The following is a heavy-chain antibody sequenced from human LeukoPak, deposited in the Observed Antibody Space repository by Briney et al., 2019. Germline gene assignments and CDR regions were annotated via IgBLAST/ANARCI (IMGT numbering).Heavy chain of an antibody. V-gene: IGHV4-59*12. J-gene: IGHJ4*02. CDR3: ARWGIAARIDY. CDR2: IYYSGST. Sequence: SETLSLTCTVSAGSISSYYWTWIRQPPGKGLEWIGYIYYSGSTNYNPSLKSRVAISLDTSKNQFSLKLSSVTAADTAVYYCARWGIAARIDYWGQGTLVTVSS. CDR1: AGSISSYY. D-gene: IGHD6-6*01.